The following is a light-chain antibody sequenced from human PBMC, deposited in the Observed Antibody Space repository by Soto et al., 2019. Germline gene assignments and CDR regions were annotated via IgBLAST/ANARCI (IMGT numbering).Light chain of an antibody. J-gene: IGKJ2*01. V-gene: IGKV3-15*01. CDR2: SAS. Sequence: EVVMTQSPATLSVSPGDRATLSCRASQSVDTNVFWYQQKPGQPPRLLVHSASIRATGVPARFTGIGSGTDFTLTISSLQSDDFAIYYCQQYYNWPPYTFGQGTRLQIK. CDR1: QSVDTN. CDR3: QQYYNWPPYT.